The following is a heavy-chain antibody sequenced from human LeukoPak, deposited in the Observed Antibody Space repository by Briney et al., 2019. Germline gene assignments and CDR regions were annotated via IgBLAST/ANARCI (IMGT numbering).Heavy chain of an antibody. V-gene: IGHV3-9*01. CDR3: AKDMGGYYDSSGYSDY. Sequence: GGSLRLSCAASGFTFDDYAMHWVRQAPGKGLEWVSGISWNSGSIVYADSVKGRFTISRDNAKNSLYLQMNSLRAEDTALYYCAKDMGGYYDSSGYSDYWGQGTLVTVSS. CDR1: GFTFDDYA. CDR2: ISWNSGSI. J-gene: IGHJ4*02. D-gene: IGHD3-22*01.